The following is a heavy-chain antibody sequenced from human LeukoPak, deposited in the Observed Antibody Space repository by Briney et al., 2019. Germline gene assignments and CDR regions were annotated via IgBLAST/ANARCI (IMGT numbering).Heavy chain of an antibody. V-gene: IGHV4-31*03. Sequence: PSETLSLTCTVSGGSINSGGYSWSWIRQHPGKGLEWIGYIYYSGSTYYNPSLKSRVTISVDTSKNQFSLKLSSVTAADTAVYYCARDRLSPPGFDPWGQGTLVTVSS. CDR3: ARDRLSPPGFDP. CDR2: IYYSGST. CDR1: GGSINSGGYS. D-gene: IGHD5-12*01. J-gene: IGHJ5*02.